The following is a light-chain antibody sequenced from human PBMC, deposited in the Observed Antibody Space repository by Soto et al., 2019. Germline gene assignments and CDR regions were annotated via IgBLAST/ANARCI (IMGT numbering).Light chain of an antibody. CDR3: QQYNNWPRT. Sequence: EIVMTQSPATLSVSPGERATLSCRASRSVSSNLAWYQQKPGQAPRLLIYGASTRATGIPARFSGSGSGTEFTLTISSLQSEDFAVYDCQQYNNWPRTFGQGTKVEIK. CDR1: RSVSSN. J-gene: IGKJ1*01. V-gene: IGKV3-15*01. CDR2: GAS.